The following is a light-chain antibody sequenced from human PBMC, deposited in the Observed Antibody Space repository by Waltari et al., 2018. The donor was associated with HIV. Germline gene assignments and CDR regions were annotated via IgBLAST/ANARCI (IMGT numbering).Light chain of an antibody. CDR1: QGINNF. CDR3: HQYNGYPHT. Sequence: DIQMTQSPSSLSASVGDTITISCRASQGINNFLAWFQLKPGKPPKPLIYGASSLESGVPSKFSGSGSGRDFTLTISSLQPEDSATYYCHQYNGYPHTFGQGTNLEIK. V-gene: IGKV1-16*02. CDR2: GAS. J-gene: IGKJ2*01.